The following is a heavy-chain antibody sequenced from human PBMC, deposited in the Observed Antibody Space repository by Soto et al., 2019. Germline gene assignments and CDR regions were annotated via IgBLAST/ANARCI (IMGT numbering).Heavy chain of an antibody. CDR2: ISYSGTT. V-gene: IGHV4-59*03. J-gene: IGHJ5*02. D-gene: IGHD3-3*01. CDR1: GGSLSSYY. Sequence: ETLSLTCTVSGGSLSSYYWSWIRRPPGMGLEWIASISYSGTTNYNSSLKSRVTISIDTSKNQFSLKFNSVTAADTAVYYCAKLVPHADAVLYNEWYAPWGQGTPVTVSS. CDR3: AKLVPHADAVLYNEWYAP.